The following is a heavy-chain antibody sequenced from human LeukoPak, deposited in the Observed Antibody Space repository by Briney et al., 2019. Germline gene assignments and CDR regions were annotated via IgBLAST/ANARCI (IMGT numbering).Heavy chain of an antibody. CDR1: GYTFTGYY. CDR2: INPNSGGT. V-gene: IGHV1-2*02. CDR3: ARDFLGSGYSYVGNWFDP. D-gene: IGHD5-18*01. Sequence: ASVNVSCKASGYTFTGYYMHWVRQAPGQGLAWIGWINPNSGGTNYAQKFQGRVTMTRDTSISTAYMELSRLRSDDTAVYYCARDFLGSGYSYVGNWFDPWGQGTLVTVSS. J-gene: IGHJ5*02.